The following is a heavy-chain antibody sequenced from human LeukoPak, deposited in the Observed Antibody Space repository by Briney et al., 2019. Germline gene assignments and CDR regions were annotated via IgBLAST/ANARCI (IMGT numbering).Heavy chain of an antibody. CDR1: GFTFSSCS. Sequence: GGSLRLSCAASGFTFSSCSMNWVRQAPGKGLEWVSYISSSSSTIYYADSVKGRFTISRDNAKNSLYLQMNSLRAEDTAVYYCASTTQILWFGEFHAFDIWGQGTMVTVSS. V-gene: IGHV3-48*01. CDR2: ISSSSSTI. CDR3: ASTTQILWFGEFHAFDI. J-gene: IGHJ3*02. D-gene: IGHD3-10*01.